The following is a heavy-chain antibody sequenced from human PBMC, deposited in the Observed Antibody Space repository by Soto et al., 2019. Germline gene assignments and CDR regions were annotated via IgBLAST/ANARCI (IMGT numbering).Heavy chain of an antibody. J-gene: IGHJ6*02. CDR2: IDPNSGGT. Sequence: GASVKVSCKASGYTFTGYYMHWVRQAPGQGLEWMGWIDPNSGGTNYAQKFQGRVTMTRDTSISTAYMELSRLRSDDTAVYYCASEWEQGYDILTGYPGYYGMDVWGQGTTVTVSS. CDR1: GYTFTGYY. CDR3: ASEWEQGYDILTGYPGYYGMDV. V-gene: IGHV1-2*02. D-gene: IGHD3-9*01.